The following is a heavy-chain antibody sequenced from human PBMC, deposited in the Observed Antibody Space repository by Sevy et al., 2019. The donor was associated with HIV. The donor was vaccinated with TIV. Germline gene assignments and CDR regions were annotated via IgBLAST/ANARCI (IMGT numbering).Heavy chain of an antibody. J-gene: IGHJ4*02. CDR2: ISGSGGST. V-gene: IGHV3-23*01. D-gene: IGHD6-13*01. Sequence: GGSLRLSCAASGFTFSSYAMSWVRQAPGKGLEWVSAISGSGGSTYYAYSVKGRFTISRDNSKNTLYLQMNSLRAEDTAVYYCAKTASRIAAAVRCDCYNYWGQGTLVTVSS. CDR3: AKTASRIAAAVRCDCYNY. CDR1: GFTFSSYA.